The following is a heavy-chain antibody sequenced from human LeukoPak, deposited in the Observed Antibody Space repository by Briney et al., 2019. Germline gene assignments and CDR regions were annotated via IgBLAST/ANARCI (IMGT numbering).Heavy chain of an antibody. CDR2: VNWDGGAT. J-gene: IGHJ4*02. D-gene: IGHD6-13*01. CDR1: GLTIGDYG. CDR3: ARDLSSSWYSLAY. Sequence: TGGSLRLSCVASGLTIGDYGMSWVRQAPGKGLEWVSGVNWDGGATEYADSARGRFTISRDNAENALYLQMDSLRVADTALYYCARDLSSSWYSLAYWGRGTLVTVAS. V-gene: IGHV3-20*04.